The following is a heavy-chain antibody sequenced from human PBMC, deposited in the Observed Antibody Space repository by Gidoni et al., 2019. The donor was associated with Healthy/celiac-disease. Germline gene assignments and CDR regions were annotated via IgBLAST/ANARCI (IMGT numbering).Heavy chain of an antibody. Sequence: EVQLVESGGGMVKPGGSLRLSCAASGFTSSSYSMNWVRQPPGKGLEWFSSISISSSYIYYAYSVKGRFTISRDNAKNSLYLQMNSLRAEDTAVYYCARFRGHVVVPAALGYWGQGTLVTVSS. V-gene: IGHV3-21*01. CDR2: ISISSSYI. J-gene: IGHJ4*02. CDR1: GFTSSSYS. D-gene: IGHD2-2*01. CDR3: ARFRGHVVVPAALGY.